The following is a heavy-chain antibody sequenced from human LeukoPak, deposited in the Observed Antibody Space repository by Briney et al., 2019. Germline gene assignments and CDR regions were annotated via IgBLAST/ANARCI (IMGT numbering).Heavy chain of an antibody. CDR1: GFTFSSHS. J-gene: IGHJ3*01. CDR3: AKDQRTYCTDACYCAIDA. Sequence: PGGSLRLSCEASGFTFSSHSMIWVRQAPGKRLEWVSYIGSGGSPTHYAASVKGRFTISRDNVKNSLYLQMHSLTVEDSAVYYCAKDQRTYCTDACYCAIDAWGQGTLVTVSS. CDR2: IGSGGSPT. V-gene: IGHV3-48*01. D-gene: IGHD2-8*01.